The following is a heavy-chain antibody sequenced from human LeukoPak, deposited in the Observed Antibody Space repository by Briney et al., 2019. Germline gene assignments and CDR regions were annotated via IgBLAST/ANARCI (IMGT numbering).Heavy chain of an antibody. CDR2: IKQDGSEK. D-gene: IGHD3-22*01. V-gene: IGHV3-7*01. CDR1: GFTFSSYW. J-gene: IGHJ4*02. CDR3: AREFDSSGYYYDY. Sequence: GGSLRLSCAASGFTFSSYWMSWVRQAPGKRLEWVANIKQDGSEKYYVDSVKGRSTISRDNAKNSLYLQMNSLRAEDTAVYYCAREFDSSGYYYDYWGQGTLVPVSS.